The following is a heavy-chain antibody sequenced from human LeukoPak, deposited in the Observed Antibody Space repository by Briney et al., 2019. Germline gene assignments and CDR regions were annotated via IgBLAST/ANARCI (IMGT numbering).Heavy chain of an antibody. CDR3: ARVGNGHFDY. CDR1: GGAISTYY. J-gene: IGHJ4*02. CDR2: VYYSGNT. D-gene: IGHD2-8*01. V-gene: IGHV4-59*01. Sequence: KPSETLSLTCIVSGGAISTYYWSWIRQPPGKRLEWIGYVYYSGNTNYNPSLKSRVTISIDTSKNQFSLKLSSVTAADTAVHYCARVGNGHFDYWGQGTLVTVSS.